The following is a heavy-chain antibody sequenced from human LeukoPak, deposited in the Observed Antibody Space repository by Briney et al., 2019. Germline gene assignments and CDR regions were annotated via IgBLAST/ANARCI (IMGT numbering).Heavy chain of an antibody. CDR2: IRYDGSNK. J-gene: IGHJ1*01. CDR1: GFTFSSYG. CDR3: AKERKLPPSNILYFQH. Sequence: PGGSLRLSCAASGFTFSSYGMHWVRQAPGRGLEWVAFIRYDGSNKYYADSVKGRFTISRDNSKSTLYLQMNSLRAEDTAVYYCAKERKLPPSNILYFQHWGQGTLVSVSS. D-gene: IGHD2-15*01. V-gene: IGHV3-30*02.